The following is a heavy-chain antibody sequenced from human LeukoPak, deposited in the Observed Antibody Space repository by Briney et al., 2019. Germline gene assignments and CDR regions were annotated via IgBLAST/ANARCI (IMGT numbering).Heavy chain of an antibody. CDR2: IIPILGIA. Sequence: SVKVSCKASGGTFSSYAISWVRQAPGQGLEWMGRIIPILGIANYAQKFQGRVTITADKSTSTAYMELSSLRSEDTAVYYCAIGHAAGTSSWFDPWGQGTLVTVYS. CDR3: AIGHAAGTSSWFDP. CDR1: GGTFSSYA. V-gene: IGHV1-69*04. J-gene: IGHJ5*02. D-gene: IGHD6-13*01.